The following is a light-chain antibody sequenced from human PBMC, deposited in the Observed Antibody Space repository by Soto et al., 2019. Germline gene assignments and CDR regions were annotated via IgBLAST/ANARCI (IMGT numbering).Light chain of an antibody. J-gene: IGLJ1*01. CDR2: VTN. V-gene: IGLV1-44*01. CDR3: AAWDGSLNGHV. CDR1: TSNIGENS. Sequence: QSVLTQPPSVSGTPGQGVTISCSGSTSNIGENSVGWFQQLPGTAPKVVIYVTNKRPSGVPDRFSGSKSGTSAYLAISGLQSEDEADYYCAAWDGSLNGHVFGTGTRSPS.